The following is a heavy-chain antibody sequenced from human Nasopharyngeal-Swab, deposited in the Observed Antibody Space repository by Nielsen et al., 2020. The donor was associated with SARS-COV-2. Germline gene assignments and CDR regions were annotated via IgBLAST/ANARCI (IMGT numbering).Heavy chain of an antibody. CDR3: ARRTGGRGFDY. CDR2: INHGGST. V-gene: IGHV4-34*01. D-gene: IGHD3-16*01. CDR1: GGSFSGYY. Sequence: SETLSLTCAVYGGSFSGYYWSWIRQPPGKGLEWIGEINHGGSTNYNPSLKSRVTISVDTSKNQFSLKLSSVTAADTAVYYCARRTGGRGFDYWGQGTLVTVSS. J-gene: IGHJ4*02.